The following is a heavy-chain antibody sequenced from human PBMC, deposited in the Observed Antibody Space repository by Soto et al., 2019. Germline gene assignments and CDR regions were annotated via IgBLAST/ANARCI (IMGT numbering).Heavy chain of an antibody. J-gene: IGHJ5*02. CDR2: ISAYNGNT. V-gene: IGHV1-18*01. CDR1: GYTFSSNG. D-gene: IGHD6-19*01. CDR3: ARDGKQWLAYNWFDP. Sequence: ASVKIFCKASGYTFSSNGISWVRQDPGQGLEWMGWISAYNGNTNQAQKLQGRVTMTTDTSTSTAYMELRSLRSDDTAVYYCARDGKQWLAYNWFDPWGQGTLVTVSA.